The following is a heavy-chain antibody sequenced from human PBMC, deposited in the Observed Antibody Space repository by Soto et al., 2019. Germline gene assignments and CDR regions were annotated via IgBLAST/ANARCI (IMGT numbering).Heavy chain of an antibody. J-gene: IGHJ4*02. CDR2: ISGHDGNT. CDR1: GYSLTSYG. Sequence: QVQLVQSRAEVKMPGASVKVSCKAYGYSLTSYGISWVRQAPGQGLEWMGWISGHDGNTKYTQKLQGRVTVTTDTSTSTAYMDLRSLRSDDTAVYYCAREYCSSASCYGPDFWGQGTLVTVSS. D-gene: IGHD2-2*01. V-gene: IGHV1-18*01. CDR3: AREYCSSASCYGPDF.